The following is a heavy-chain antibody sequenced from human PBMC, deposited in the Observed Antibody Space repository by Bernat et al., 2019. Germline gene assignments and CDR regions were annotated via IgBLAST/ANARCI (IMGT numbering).Heavy chain of an antibody. J-gene: IGHJ5*02. Sequence: QVQLVQSGAEVKKPGSSVKVSCKASGGTFSSYAISWVRQAPGQGLEWMGRIIPILGIANYAQKFQGRVTISADKTTSTAYMELSSLRSEDTAVYYCARKRGSSTSCYTVGWFDPWGQGTLVTVSS. CDR2: IIPILGIA. D-gene: IGHD2-2*02. CDR3: ARKRGSSTSCYTVGWFDP. CDR1: GGTFSSYA. V-gene: IGHV1-69*04.